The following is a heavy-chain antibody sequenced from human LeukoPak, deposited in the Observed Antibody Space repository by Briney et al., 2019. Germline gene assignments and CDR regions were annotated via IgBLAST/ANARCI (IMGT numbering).Heavy chain of an antibody. CDR3: ARAGLGYAFDI. D-gene: IGHD3-16*01. V-gene: IGHV4-59*01. CDR2: IYYSGST. CDR1: GGSISSYY. Sequence: SETLSLTCTVSGGSISSYYWSWIRQPPGKGLEWIGYIYYSGSTNYNPSLKSRVTISVDTSKNQFSLKLSSVTAADTAVYYCARAGLGYAFDIWGQGTMVTVSS. J-gene: IGHJ3*02.